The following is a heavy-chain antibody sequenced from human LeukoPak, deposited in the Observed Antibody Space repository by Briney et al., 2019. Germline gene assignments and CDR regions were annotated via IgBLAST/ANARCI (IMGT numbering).Heavy chain of an antibody. J-gene: IGHJ6*03. CDR3: ARAHVEMATTGVYYYYMDV. CDR1: GGTFSSYA. Sequence: SVKVSCKASGGTFSSYAISWVRQAPEQGLEWMGGIIPIFGTVNYAQKFQGRVTITTDESTSTAYMELSSLRSEDTAVYYCARAHVEMATTGVYYYYMDVWGKGTTVTVSS. V-gene: IGHV1-69*05. CDR2: IIPIFGTV. D-gene: IGHD5-24*01.